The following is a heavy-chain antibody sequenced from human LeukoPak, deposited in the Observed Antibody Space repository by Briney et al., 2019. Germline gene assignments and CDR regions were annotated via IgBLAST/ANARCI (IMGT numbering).Heavy chain of an antibody. CDR1: GFTFSSYG. V-gene: IGHV3-30*18. Sequence: GGSLRLSCAASGFTFSSYGMHWVRQAPGKGLEWVAVISYEGSNKYYADSVKGRFTISRDNSKNTLYLQMNSLRAEDTAVYYCAKTFGSYDILTGYYAADAFDIWGQGTMVTVSS. CDR2: ISYEGSNK. CDR3: AKTFGSYDILTGYYAADAFDI. D-gene: IGHD3-9*01. J-gene: IGHJ3*02.